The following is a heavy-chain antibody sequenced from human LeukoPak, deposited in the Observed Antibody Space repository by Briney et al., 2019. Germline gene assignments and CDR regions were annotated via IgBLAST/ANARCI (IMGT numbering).Heavy chain of an antibody. CDR2: ISSSGNTI. V-gene: IGHV3-48*03. CDR1: GFTFSSYE. D-gene: IGHD3-9*01. Sequence: GGSLRLSCAASGFTFSSYEMNWVRQAPGKGLDWVSYISSSGNTIYYADSVKGRFTISRDNAKNSLYLQLNSLRAEDTAVYYCVAYYDILTGYKYWGQGTLVTVSS. CDR3: VAYYDILTGYKY. J-gene: IGHJ4*02.